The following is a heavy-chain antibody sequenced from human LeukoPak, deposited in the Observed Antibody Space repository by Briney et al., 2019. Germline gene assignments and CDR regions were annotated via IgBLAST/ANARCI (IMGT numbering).Heavy chain of an antibody. D-gene: IGHD3-22*01. Sequence: SETLSLTCTVSGGSISSYYWSWIRQPPGKGLEWIGYIYYSGSTNYNPSLKSRVTISVDTSKNQFSLKLSSVTAADTAVYYCAREYYYDSSGSLGDAFDIWGQGTMVTVSS. CDR1: GGSISSYY. CDR3: AREYYYDSSGSLGDAFDI. J-gene: IGHJ3*02. V-gene: IGHV4-59*01. CDR2: IYYSGST.